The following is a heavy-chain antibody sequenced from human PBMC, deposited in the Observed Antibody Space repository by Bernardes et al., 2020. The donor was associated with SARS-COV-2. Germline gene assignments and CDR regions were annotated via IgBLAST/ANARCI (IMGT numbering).Heavy chain of an antibody. CDR2: IYYSGST. V-gene: IGHV4-39*07. Sequence: SETLSLTCTVSGGSISSSSYYWGWIRQPPGKGLEWIGSIYYSGSTYYNPSLKSRVTISVDTSKNQFSLKLSSVTAADTAMYYCARGTLTSRATYYFDYWGQGTLVTVSS. CDR3: ARGTLTSRATYYFDY. J-gene: IGHJ4*02. CDR1: GGSISSSSYY.